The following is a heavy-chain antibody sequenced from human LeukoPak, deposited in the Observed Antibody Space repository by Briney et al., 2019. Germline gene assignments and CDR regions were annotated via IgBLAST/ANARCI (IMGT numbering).Heavy chain of an antibody. J-gene: IGHJ6*02. V-gene: IGHV4-59*01. CDR3: ARDYRDYRYYYGMDV. Sequence: SETLSLTCTVSGGSISSYYWSWIRQPPGKGLEWTGYIYYSGSTNYNPSLKSRVTISVDTSKNQFSLKLSSVTAADTAVYYCARDYRDYRYYYGMDVWGQGTTVTVSS. CDR1: GGSISSYY. D-gene: IGHD4-11*01. CDR2: IYYSGST.